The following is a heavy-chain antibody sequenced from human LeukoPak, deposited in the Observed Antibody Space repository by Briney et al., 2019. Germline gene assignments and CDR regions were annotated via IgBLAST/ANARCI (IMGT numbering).Heavy chain of an antibody. D-gene: IGHD3-10*01. CDR1: GDSIGSYY. Sequence: SETLSLTCSVPGDSIGSYYWTWIRQSAGKGLEWIGYIFYSGSTNYSPSLKSRVTISVDTSSNQFSLQLRSVTAADTAIYYCARGRARDGSFPWLDSWGQGTLVTVSS. CDR3: ARGRARDGSFPWLDS. J-gene: IGHJ5*01. CDR2: IFYSGST. V-gene: IGHV4-59*01.